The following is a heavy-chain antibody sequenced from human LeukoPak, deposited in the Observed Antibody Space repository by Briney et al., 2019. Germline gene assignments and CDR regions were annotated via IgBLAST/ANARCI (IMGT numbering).Heavy chain of an antibody. CDR3: AKDNSSSDELSADYFDY. Sequence: GASVKVSCKASGGTFSSYAISWVRQAPGQGLEWMGRIIPILGIANYAQKFQGRVTITADKSTSTAYMELSSLRSEDTAVYYCAKDNSSSDELSADYFDYWGQGILVTVSS. CDR2: IIPILGIA. D-gene: IGHD6-6*01. J-gene: IGHJ4*02. V-gene: IGHV1-69*04. CDR1: GGTFSSYA.